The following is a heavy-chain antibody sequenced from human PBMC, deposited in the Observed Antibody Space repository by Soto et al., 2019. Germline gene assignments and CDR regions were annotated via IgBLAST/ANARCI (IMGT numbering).Heavy chain of an antibody. J-gene: IGHJ5*02. Sequence: QLQLQESGPGLVKPSETSSLTCTVSGGSINSDTDYWAWIRQPPGKALEWIGSIYHSGSTYQNPSLKSRITMSVDKSKNHFSLRLTSVTAADMAVYYCARRLEEYGNYWFDPWGQGILVTVSS. CDR3: ARRLEEYGNYWFDP. V-gene: IGHV4-39*01. CDR2: IYHSGST. D-gene: IGHD4-17*01. CDR1: GGSINSDTDY.